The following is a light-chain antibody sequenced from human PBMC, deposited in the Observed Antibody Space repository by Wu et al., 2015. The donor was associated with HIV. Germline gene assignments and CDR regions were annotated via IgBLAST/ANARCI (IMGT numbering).Light chain of an antibody. V-gene: IGKV1-5*03. CDR3: QHYNSYPWT. Sequence: DIQMTQSPSTLSASVGDRVTITCRASQSISNWLAWYQQKPGKAPNLLIYKASSLESGVPSRFSGSGSGTEFTLTISSLQPDDFATYYCQHYNSYPWTFGQGTKLEIK. CDR1: QSISNW. CDR2: KAS. J-gene: IGKJ1*01.